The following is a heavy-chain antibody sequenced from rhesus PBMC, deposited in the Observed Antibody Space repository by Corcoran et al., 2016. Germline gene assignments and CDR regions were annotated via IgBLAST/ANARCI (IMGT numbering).Heavy chain of an antibody. Sequence: QLQLQESGPGRVKPSETLSLTCAVSGGSISSNYWSWIRQPPGKGLEWIGRISGSGGSTDYNPSLTNRVTISTDTSKNQFSLKLSSVTAADTAVYYCARDLGGSNYPESFEFWGQGALVTVSS. J-gene: IGHJ1*01. CDR2: ISGSGGST. D-gene: IGHD4-23*01. CDR1: GGSISSNY. V-gene: IGHV4-173*01. CDR3: ARDLGGSNYPESFEF.